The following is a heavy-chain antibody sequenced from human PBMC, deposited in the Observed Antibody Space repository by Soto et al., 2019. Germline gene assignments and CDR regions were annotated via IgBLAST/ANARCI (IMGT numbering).Heavy chain of an antibody. CDR3: ARAPYSSGWYDYYYGMDV. D-gene: IGHD6-19*01. V-gene: IGHV3-11*01. CDR2: ITSGSTI. J-gene: IGHJ6*02. CDR1: GFTFSDYY. Sequence: QVQLVESGGGLVKPGGSLRLSCAASGFTFSDYYMSWIRQAPGKGLEWVSYITSGSTIYYADSVKGRFTISRDNAKNSLYLQMNSPRAEDTAVYYCARAPYSSGWYDYYYGMDVWGQGTTVTVSS.